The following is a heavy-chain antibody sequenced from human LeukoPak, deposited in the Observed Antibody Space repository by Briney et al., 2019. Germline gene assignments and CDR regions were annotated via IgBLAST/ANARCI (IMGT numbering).Heavy chain of an antibody. CDR3: AKVDSGYAMTDS. J-gene: IGHJ4*02. V-gene: IGHV3-9*01. CDR2: ISWNSGSI. Sequence: GGSLRLSCAASGSTFSSYGMHWVRQAPGRGLEWVSGISWNSGSIGYADSVKGRFTISRDNAKNSLYLQMNSLRAEDTALYYCAKVDSGYAMTDSWGQGTLVTVSS. D-gene: IGHD5-12*01. CDR1: GSTFSSYG.